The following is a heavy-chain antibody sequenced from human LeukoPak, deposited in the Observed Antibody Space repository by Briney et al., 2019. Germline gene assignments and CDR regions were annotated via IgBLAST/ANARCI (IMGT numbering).Heavy chain of an antibody. CDR3: AKGSPAYCSSTSCYMGAFDY. V-gene: IGHV3-23*01. Sequence: GGSLRLSCAASGFTFSSYAMSWVLQAPGKGLEWVSAISGSGGSTYYADSVKGRFTISRDNSKNTLYLQMNSLRAEDTAVYYCAKGSPAYCSSTSCYMGAFDYWGQGTLVTVSS. D-gene: IGHD2-2*02. CDR1: GFTFSSYA. J-gene: IGHJ4*02. CDR2: ISGSGGST.